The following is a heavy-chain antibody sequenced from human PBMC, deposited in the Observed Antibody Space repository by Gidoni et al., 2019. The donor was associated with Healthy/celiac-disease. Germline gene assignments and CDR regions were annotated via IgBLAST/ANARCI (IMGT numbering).Heavy chain of an antibody. CDR3: ASLWFGEVTLGGMDV. D-gene: IGHD3-10*01. J-gene: IGHJ6*02. Sequence: QVQLQESGPGLVKPSETLSLTCAVSGYSISSGYYWGWIRQPPGKGLEWIGSIYHSGSTYYNPSLKSRVTISVDTSKNQFSLKLSSVTAADTAVYYCASLWFGEVTLGGMDVWGQGTTVTVSS. CDR1: GYSISSGYY. CDR2: IYHSGST. V-gene: IGHV4-38-2*01.